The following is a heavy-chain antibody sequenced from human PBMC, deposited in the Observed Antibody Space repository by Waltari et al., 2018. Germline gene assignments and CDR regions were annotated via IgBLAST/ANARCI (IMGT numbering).Heavy chain of an antibody. J-gene: IGHJ2*01. CDR1: GFMFEDYA. Sequence: QLVEFGGGLVQPGRSLRLSCEASGFMFEDYAMHWVRQRTGKGLEWVSGISWSSESIDYVGSVQGRFTISRDNAKQSLYLQMNSLRIEDTAFYCCAKARTYGGLIGPVTGDFDLWGRGTLVTVSS. CDR2: ISWSSESI. CDR3: AKARTYGGLIGPVTGDFDL. V-gene: IGHV3-9*01. D-gene: IGHD3-16*02.